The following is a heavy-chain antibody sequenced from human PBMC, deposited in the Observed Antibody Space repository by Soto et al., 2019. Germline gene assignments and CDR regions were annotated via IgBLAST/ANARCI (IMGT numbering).Heavy chain of an antibody. Sequence: QVQLQESGPGLVKPSLTLSLTCTVSGGSINSGGYCWSWIRQHPGKGLDWIGCISYGGSTSYNPSLKRRVTISVDTSKNQFSLKLTSVTAADTAVYYCSRGILVWGQGALITVSS. J-gene: IGHJ4*02. CDR2: ISYGGST. V-gene: IGHV4-31*03. CDR1: GGSINSGGYC. CDR3: SRGILV. D-gene: IGHD5-18*01.